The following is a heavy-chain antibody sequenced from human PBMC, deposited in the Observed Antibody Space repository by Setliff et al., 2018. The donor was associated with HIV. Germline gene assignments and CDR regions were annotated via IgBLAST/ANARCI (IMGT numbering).Heavy chain of an antibody. CDR3: ARGPRGYDSSYYFDY. CDR1: GYTFTSYG. D-gene: IGHD3-22*01. Sequence: ASVKVSCKASGYTFTSYGISWVRQAPGQGLEWMGWISAYNGNTNYAQKFQGWVTMTRDTSIITAYMQLGRLGSDDTAVYYCARGPRGYDSSYYFDYWGQGTLVTVSS. CDR2: ISAYNGNT. V-gene: IGHV1-18*01. J-gene: IGHJ4*02.